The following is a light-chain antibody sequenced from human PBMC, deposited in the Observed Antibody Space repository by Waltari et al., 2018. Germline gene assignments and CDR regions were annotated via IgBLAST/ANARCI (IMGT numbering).Light chain of an antibody. Sequence: DIQMTQSPSSLSASAGDRVTITCRASQGIGNYLDCYQQKPEKIPKLLIYAASTLQSGVPSRFSGSEAGTDFTLTISSLQPEDVATYYCQKYNSAPLTFGGGTKVEIK. CDR2: AAS. CDR3: QKYNSAPLT. CDR1: QGIGNY. V-gene: IGKV1-27*01. J-gene: IGKJ4*01.